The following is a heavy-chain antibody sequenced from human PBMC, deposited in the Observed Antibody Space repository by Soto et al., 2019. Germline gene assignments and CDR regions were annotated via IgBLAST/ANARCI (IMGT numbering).Heavy chain of an antibody. V-gene: IGHV4-59*01. CDR3: AIMDSSVYYRINY. Sequence: QVQLQESGRGLVKPSETLSLTCTVPGGSLSGVYWSWLRQPPGKGLEWLGYMSYTGRTDYNPSLKSRATISVATSKIQFFLMLTSVTAADTAVYYCAIMDSSVYYRINYWGQGTLVTVSS. CDR2: MSYTGRT. J-gene: IGHJ4*02. D-gene: IGHD3-22*01. CDR1: GGSLSGVY.